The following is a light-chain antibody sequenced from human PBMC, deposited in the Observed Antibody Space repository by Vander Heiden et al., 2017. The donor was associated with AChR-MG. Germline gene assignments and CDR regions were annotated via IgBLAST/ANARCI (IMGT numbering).Light chain of an antibody. CDR1: YSHIRAGYA. J-gene: IGLJ1*01. CDR2: ANV. CDR3: QSYDNSLNAYV. V-gene: IGLV1-40*01. Sequence: QSVLTQPPSVSGAPGQRLPIPCTGPYSHIRAGYAVHWYQQLPGTAPKLLIYANVNRPSGVPDRFSASKSASSASLAITGLQAEDEANYYCQSYDNSLNAYVFGTGTKVTVL.